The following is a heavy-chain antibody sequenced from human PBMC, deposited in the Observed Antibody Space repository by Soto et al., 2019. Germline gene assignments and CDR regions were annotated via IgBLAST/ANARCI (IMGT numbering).Heavy chain of an antibody. CDR1: GYTFTSYD. CDR2: MNPNSGNT. D-gene: IGHD5-18*01. Sequence: ASVKVSCKASGYTFTSYDINWVRQATGQGLEWMGWMNPNSGNTGYAQKFQGRVTMTRDTSASTAYMELSSLRSEDTAVYYCARANGGGYSYGYAFDIWGQGTMVTVSS. J-gene: IGHJ3*02. CDR3: ARANGGGYSYGYAFDI. V-gene: IGHV1-8*01.